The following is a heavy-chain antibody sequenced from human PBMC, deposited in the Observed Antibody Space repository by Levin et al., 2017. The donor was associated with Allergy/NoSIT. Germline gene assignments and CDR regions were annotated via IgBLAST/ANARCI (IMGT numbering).Heavy chain of an antibody. CDR3: ARDQFVYGSGSGGWFDP. D-gene: IGHD6-19*01. CDR2: IYSDGRT. CDR1: GFTVSTNY. J-gene: IGHJ5*02. Sequence: GGSLRLSCAASGFTVSTNYMNWIRQAPGKGLEWVSVIYSDGRTFYSDSVKGRVTISRDNSKNTLYLQMNSLGVEDTAVYYCARDQFVYGSGSGGWFDPWGQGTLVTVAS. V-gene: IGHV3-53*01.